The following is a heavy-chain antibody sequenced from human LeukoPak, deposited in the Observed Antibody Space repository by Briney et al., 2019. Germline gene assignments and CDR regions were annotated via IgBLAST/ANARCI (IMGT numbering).Heavy chain of an antibody. Sequence: PSETLSLTCTVSGGSISSYYWSWIRQPAGKGLEWIGRIYSTGSTNYNPSLKSRVTMSVDTSKNQFSLKLSSVTAADTAVYYCARATYCSGDSCYSGIFDYWGQGTLVTVSS. D-gene: IGHD2-15*01. CDR3: ARATYCSGDSCYSGIFDY. J-gene: IGHJ4*02. CDR1: GGSISSYY. V-gene: IGHV4-4*07. CDR2: IYSTGST.